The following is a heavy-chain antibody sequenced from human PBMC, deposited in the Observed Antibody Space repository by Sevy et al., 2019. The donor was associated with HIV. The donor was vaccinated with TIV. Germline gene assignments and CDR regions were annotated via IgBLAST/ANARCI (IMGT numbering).Heavy chain of an antibody. CDR1: GYSFTSYR. CDR3: ARAYCSGGSCYSLAY. D-gene: IGHD2-15*01. CDR2: ISPHNGDR. V-gene: IGHV1-18*01. J-gene: IGHJ4*02. Sequence: ASVKVSCKDSGYSFTSYRITWLRQAPGQGLEWMGWISPHNGDRNYVQILQGRVTMITDTSTSTAYMELRSLRSDDTAVYYCARAYCSGGSCYSLAYWGQGTRVTVSS.